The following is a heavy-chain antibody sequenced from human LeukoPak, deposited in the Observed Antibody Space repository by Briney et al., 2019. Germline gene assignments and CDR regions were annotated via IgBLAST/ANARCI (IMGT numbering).Heavy chain of an antibody. CDR3: ARTRRKIWFGEFYWFDP. D-gene: IGHD3-10*01. Sequence: PSETLSLTCAVYGGSFSGYYWSWIRQPPGKGLEWIGEINHSGSTNYNPSLKSRVTISVDTSKNQFSLKLSSVTAADTAVYYCARTRRKIWFGEFYWFDPWGQGTLVTVSS. V-gene: IGHV4-34*01. J-gene: IGHJ5*02. CDR2: INHSGST. CDR1: GGSFSGYY.